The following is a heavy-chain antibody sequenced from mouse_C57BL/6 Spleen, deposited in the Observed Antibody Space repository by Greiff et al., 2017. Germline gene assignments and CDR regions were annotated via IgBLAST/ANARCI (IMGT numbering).Heavy chain of an antibody. CDR1: GYTFTDYE. D-gene: IGHD1-1*01. CDR3: YYYGGFAY. Sequence: VQLQQSGAELVRPGASVTLSCKASGYTFTDYEMHWVKQTPVHGLAWIGAIDPETGGTAYNQKFKGKAILTADKSSSTAYMELRSLTSEDSAVYYCYYYGGFAYWGQGTLVTVSA. J-gene: IGHJ3*01. CDR2: IDPETGGT. V-gene: IGHV1-15*01.